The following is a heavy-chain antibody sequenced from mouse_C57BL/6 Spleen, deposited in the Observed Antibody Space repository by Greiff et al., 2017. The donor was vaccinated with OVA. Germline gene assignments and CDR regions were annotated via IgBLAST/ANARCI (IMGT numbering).Heavy chain of an antibody. V-gene: IGHV14-1*01. CDR1: GFNIKDYY. CDR3: TTSFITTVVPPFAY. J-gene: IGHJ3*01. D-gene: IGHD1-1*01. CDR2: IDPEDGDT. Sequence: VQLKQSGAELVRPGASVKLSCTASGFNIKDYYMHWVKQRPEQGLEWIGRIDPEDGDTEYAPKFQGKATMTADTSSNTAYLQLSSLTSEDTAVYYCTTSFITTVVPPFAYWGQGTLVTVSA.